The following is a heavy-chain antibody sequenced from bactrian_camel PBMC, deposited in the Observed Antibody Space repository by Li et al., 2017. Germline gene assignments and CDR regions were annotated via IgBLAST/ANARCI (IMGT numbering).Heavy chain of an antibody. J-gene: IGHJ4*01. V-gene: IGHV3S53*01. Sequence: QLVESGGGSVQAGGSLRLSCAASTGTFRSACMGWIRQVSGKEREGVASIDSDGETTYADPVKGRFTISRDNAKNSVYLQMHSLKLEETAMYYCAADFGPYCSGSYLARRANFEGQGTQVTVS. CDR2: IDSDGET. CDR1: TGTFRSAC. D-gene: IGHD2*01.